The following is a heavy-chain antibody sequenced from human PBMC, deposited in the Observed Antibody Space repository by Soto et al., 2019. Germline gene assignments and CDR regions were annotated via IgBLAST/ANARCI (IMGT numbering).Heavy chain of an antibody. V-gene: IGHV1-69*01. CDR3: ARDGTFGIVVVPASENYYYYGMDV. Sequence: QVQLVQSGAEVKKPGSSVKVSCKASGGTFSSYAISWVRQAPGQGLEWMGGIIPIFGTANYAQKFQGRVTITADASTSTAYMELSSLRSEDTAVYYCARDGTFGIVVVPASENYYYYGMDVWGQGTTVTVS. J-gene: IGHJ6*02. D-gene: IGHD2-2*01. CDR1: GGTFSSYA. CDR2: IIPIFGTA.